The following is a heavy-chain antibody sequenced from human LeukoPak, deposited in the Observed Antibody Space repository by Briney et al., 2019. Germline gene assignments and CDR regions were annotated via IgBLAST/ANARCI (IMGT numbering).Heavy chain of an antibody. CDR2: INIGGTNT. Sequence: GGSLRLSCAASGFTFNDYYMSWIRQAPGKGLEWLSYINIGGTNTHYADSVKGRFTSSRDNAKKSLYLEMNNLRAEDTAVYYCATDGAGFDTWGQGVLVTVSS. CDR3: ATDGAGFDT. CDR1: GFTFNDYY. J-gene: IGHJ5*02. V-gene: IGHV3-11*01.